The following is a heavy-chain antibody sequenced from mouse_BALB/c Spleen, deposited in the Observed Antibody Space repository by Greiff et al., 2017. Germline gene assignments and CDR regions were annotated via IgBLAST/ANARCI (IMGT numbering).Heavy chain of an antibody. Sequence: EVQLQQSGAELVKPGASVKLSCTASGFNIKDTYMHWVKQRPEQGLEWIGRIDPANGNTKYDPKFQGKATITADTSSNTAYLQLSSLTSEDTAVYYCARSKLLLRTRAMDYWGQGTSVTVSS. V-gene: IGHV14-3*02. CDR3: ARSKLLLRTRAMDY. J-gene: IGHJ4*01. D-gene: IGHD1-1*01. CDR1: GFNIKDTY. CDR2: IDPANGNT.